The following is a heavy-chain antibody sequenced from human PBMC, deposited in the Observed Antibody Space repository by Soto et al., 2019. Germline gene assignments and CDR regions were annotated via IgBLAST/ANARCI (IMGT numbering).Heavy chain of an antibody. V-gene: IGHV3-30*18. CDR2: ISYDGSDK. CDR3: GKFSDIEVPGMGDWFDP. D-gene: IGHD6-19*01. J-gene: IGHJ5*02. Sequence: QVQLEESWGGVVQPGRSLRRSCKASGFTFTSYGMHWVRQAPGKGLEWVALISYDGSDKLYADSVEGRFTISRDNSKNKVYLQMNSLRIEDTAMYHCGKFSDIEVPGMGDWFDPWGQGTLVTVTS. CDR1: GFTFTSYG.